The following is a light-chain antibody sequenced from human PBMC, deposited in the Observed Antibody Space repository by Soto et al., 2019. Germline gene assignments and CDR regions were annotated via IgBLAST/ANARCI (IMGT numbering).Light chain of an antibody. V-gene: IGKV3-20*01. CDR1: QTVTSTF. CDR2: GAS. Sequence: EIVLTQSPGTLSLSPGERATLSCRASQTVTSTFLAWYQQKPGQAPRLLIYGASRRATGIPDRFSGSGSGTDFPLTITILEPDDFAVYYCHQYDSSRTFGQGTKVEMK. J-gene: IGKJ1*01. CDR3: HQYDSSRT.